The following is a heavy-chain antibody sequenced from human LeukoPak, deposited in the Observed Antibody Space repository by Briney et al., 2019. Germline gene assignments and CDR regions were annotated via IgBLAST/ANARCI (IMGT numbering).Heavy chain of an antibody. D-gene: IGHD6-13*01. J-gene: IGHJ4*02. V-gene: IGHV1-24*01. CDR3: ATHSSSWYYFDY. Sequence: ASVKVSCKVSGYTLTELSMHWVRQAPGKRLEWMGGFEPEDGETIYAQKFQGRVTMTEDTSTDTAYMELSSLRSEDTAVYYCATHSSSWYYFDYWGQGTLVTVSS. CDR1: GYTLTELS. CDR2: FEPEDGET.